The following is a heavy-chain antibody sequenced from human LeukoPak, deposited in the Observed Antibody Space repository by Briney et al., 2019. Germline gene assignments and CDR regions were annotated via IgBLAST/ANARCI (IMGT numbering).Heavy chain of an antibody. CDR3: AKDHDGADSYYQYYGMDV. Sequence: GGSLRLSCAASGFTFSSYWMHWVRQAPGKGLVCVSRISFDGSTTTYADSVKGRFTISRDNSKNTLYLQMNSLRAEDTAVYYCAKDHDGADSYYQYYGMDVWGHGTTVTVS. CDR1: GFTFSSYW. CDR2: ISFDGSTT. J-gene: IGHJ6*02. D-gene: IGHD3-22*01. V-gene: IGHV3-74*01.